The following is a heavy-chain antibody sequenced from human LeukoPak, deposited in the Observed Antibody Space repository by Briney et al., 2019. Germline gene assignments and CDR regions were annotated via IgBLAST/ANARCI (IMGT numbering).Heavy chain of an antibody. V-gene: IGHV3-15*01. J-gene: IGHJ6*02. Sequence: GGSLRLSCAASGFTFSNAWMNWVRQAPGKGLEWVGRIKSKTDGETADYSANVKGRFTISRDDSKNTLYLQMNSLKTEDIAVYYCTTTTVTAKYCYYGMDVWGQGTTVTASS. D-gene: IGHD4-17*01. CDR1: GFTFSNAW. CDR3: TTTTVTAKYCYYGMDV. CDR2: IKSKTDGETA.